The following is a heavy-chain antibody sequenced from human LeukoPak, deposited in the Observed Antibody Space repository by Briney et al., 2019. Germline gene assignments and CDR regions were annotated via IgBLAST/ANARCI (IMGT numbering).Heavy chain of an antibody. V-gene: IGHV1-2*02. D-gene: IGHD3-10*01. J-gene: IGHJ4*02. CDR2: INPDSGDT. CDR3: ARYGSGNYYRFSDY. CDR1: GYTVTDYY. Sequence: ASVKVSCKASGYTVTDYYIHWVRQAPGQGLEWMGWINPDSGDTYYVQKFQGRVTMTRDTSINTAYMELSSLRSDDTAVYYCARYGSGNYYRFSDYWGQGTLVTVSS.